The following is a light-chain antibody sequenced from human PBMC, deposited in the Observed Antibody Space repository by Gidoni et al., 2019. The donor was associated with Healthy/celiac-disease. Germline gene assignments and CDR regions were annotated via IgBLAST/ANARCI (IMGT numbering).Light chain of an antibody. CDR1: QSVSSY. J-gene: IGKJ5*01. CDR2: DAS. CDR3: QQRSNWPPIT. V-gene: IGKV3-11*01. Sequence: EIVLTPSPATLSLSPGERATLSCGASQSVSSYLAWYQQKPGQAPRLLIYDASNRATGIPARFSGSGSGTDFTLTISSLEPEDFAVYYCQQRSNWPPITFGQGTRLEIK.